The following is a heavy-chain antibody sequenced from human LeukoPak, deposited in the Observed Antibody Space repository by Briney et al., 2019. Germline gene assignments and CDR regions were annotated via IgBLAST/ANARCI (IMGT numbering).Heavy chain of an antibody. CDR2: IYYSGST. D-gene: IGHD3-10*01. CDR3: ARRHYGSGSYFYYGLDV. Sequence: SETLSLTCTVSGGSISSYYWSWIRQPPGKGLEWIGYIYYSGSTNYNPSLKSRVTISVDTSKNQFSRKLSSVTAADTAVYYCARRHYGSGSYFYYGLDVWGQGTTVTVSS. J-gene: IGHJ6*02. CDR1: GGSISSYY. V-gene: IGHV4-59*08.